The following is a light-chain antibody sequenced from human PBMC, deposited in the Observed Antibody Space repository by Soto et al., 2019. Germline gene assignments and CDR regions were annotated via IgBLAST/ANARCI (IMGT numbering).Light chain of an antibody. V-gene: IGKV3-20*01. Sequence: ELVLTQSPGTLSLSPVERATLSCRASQSLSSRNLAWYQQKPGQAPRPLIYGVSSRATGIPDRFSGSGSGTDFTLTISRLEPEDFAVYHCQQYGSSPLITFGQGTRLEI. J-gene: IGKJ5*01. CDR3: QQYGSSPLIT. CDR1: QSLSSRN. CDR2: GVS.